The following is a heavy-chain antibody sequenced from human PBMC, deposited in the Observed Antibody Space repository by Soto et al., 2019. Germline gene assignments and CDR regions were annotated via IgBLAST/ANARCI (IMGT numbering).Heavy chain of an antibody. CDR2: TYYRSKWYN. Sequence: PLQTLSLTCAISGDSVSSNSAAWNWIRQSPSRGLEWLGRTYYRSKWYNDYAVSVKSRITINPDTSKNQFSLQLNSVTPEDTAVYYCAREISIAARYYYYGMDVWGQGTTVTVSS. CDR1: GDSVSSNSAA. V-gene: IGHV6-1*01. CDR3: AREISIAARYYYYGMDV. J-gene: IGHJ6*02. D-gene: IGHD6-6*01.